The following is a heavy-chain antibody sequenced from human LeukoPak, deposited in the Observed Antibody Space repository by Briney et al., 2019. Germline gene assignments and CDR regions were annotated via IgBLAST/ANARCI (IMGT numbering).Heavy chain of an antibody. V-gene: IGHV4-59*01. CDR3: ARDRGITMRVPDY. CDR1: GGSISSYY. CDR2: IYYSGST. J-gene: IGHJ4*02. Sequence: SETLSLTCTVSGGSISSYYWSWIRQPPGKGLEWIGYIYYSGSTNYNPSLKSRVTISVETSKNQFSLKLSSVTAADTAVYYCARDRGITMRVPDYWGQGTLVTVSS. D-gene: IGHD3-22*01.